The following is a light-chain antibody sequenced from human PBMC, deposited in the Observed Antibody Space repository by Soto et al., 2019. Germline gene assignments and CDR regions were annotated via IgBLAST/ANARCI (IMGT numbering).Light chain of an antibody. V-gene: IGLV2-23*02. Sequence: QSVLTQPASVSGSPGLSITISCTGTSGDVGTYNLVSWYQQHPGRAPKLIIFEVNKRPSGVSNRLSGSKSGNTASLAISGLQADDEADYHCCSYAGRSNVVCGGGTKVTVL. J-gene: IGLJ2*01. CDR2: EVN. CDR1: SGDVGTYNL. CDR3: CSYAGRSNVV.